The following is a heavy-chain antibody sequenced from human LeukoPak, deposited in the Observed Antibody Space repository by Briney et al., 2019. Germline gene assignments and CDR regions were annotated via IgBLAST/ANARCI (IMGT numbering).Heavy chain of an antibody. CDR1: GFTFSSYA. CDR2: ISGSGGST. J-gene: IGHJ4*02. V-gene: IGHV3-23*01. D-gene: IGHD2-15*01. CDR3: AKDSLIVVVVAATGLPDY. Sequence: GGSLRLSCAASGFTFSSYAMSWVRQAPGKGLEWVSAISGSGGSTYYADSVKGRFTISRDNSKNTLYLQMNSLRAEDTAAYYCAKDSLIVVVVAATGLPDYWGQGTLVTVPS.